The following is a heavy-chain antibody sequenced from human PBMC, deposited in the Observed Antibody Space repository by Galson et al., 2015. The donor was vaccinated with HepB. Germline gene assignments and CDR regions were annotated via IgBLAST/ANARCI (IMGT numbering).Heavy chain of an antibody. Sequence: SLRLSCAASGFTFSGSAIHWVRQASGKGPEWVGRIRSRANNYATSHVPSLGGRFTISRDDSKNMAYLHMRSLKTEDTAVYYCARLGDFSGYSSRWGQGTLVTVSS. CDR3: ARLGDFSGYSSR. J-gene: IGHJ4*02. D-gene: IGHD5-12*01. V-gene: IGHV3-73*01. CDR1: GFTFSGSA. CDR2: IRSRANNYAT.